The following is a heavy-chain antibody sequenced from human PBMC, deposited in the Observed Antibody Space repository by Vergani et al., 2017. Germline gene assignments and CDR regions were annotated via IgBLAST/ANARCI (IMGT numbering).Heavy chain of an antibody. Sequence: QVRLQESGPGLVKPSETLSLTCSVSDGSMSGYYWSWIRQPPGKELEWIGYIYSTGSTHHNPSLRRRINMSVDTSKNQFSLKLNSVTAADTAMYYCARMGGYDEGDAFRIGYFDSWGPGILVTVSS. CDR3: ARMGGYDEGDAFRIGYFDS. D-gene: IGHD3-22*01. J-gene: IGHJ4*02. CDR1: DGSMSGYY. CDR2: IYSTGST. V-gene: IGHV4-4*09.